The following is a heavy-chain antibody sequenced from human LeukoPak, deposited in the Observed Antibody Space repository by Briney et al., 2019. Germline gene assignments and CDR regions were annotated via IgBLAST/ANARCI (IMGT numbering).Heavy chain of an antibody. V-gene: IGHV3-21*01. CDR3: ARESSTAFDY. J-gene: IGHJ4*02. CDR2: ISSSSSYI. CDR1: GFTFSSYS. D-gene: IGHD2-2*01. Sequence: PGGSLRLSCAASGFTFSSYSMNWVRQAPGKGLEWVSSISSSSSYIYYADSVKGRITISRDNAKNSLYLQMNSLRAEDTAVYYCARESSTAFDYWGQGTLVTVSS.